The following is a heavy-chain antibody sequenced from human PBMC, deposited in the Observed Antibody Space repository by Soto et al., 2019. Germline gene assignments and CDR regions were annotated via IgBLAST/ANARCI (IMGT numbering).Heavy chain of an antibody. CDR2: IYYSGST. J-gene: IGHJ4*02. CDR1: GGSISSSSYY. D-gene: IGHD3-22*01. Sequence: QLQLQESGPGLVKPSETLSLTCTVSGGSISSSSYYWGWIRQPPGKGLEWIGSIYYSGSTYYNPSLKSRVTISVDTSKNQFSLKLSSVTAADTAVYHCARIYYDSVFDYWGQGTLVTVSS. V-gene: IGHV4-39*01. CDR3: ARIYYDSVFDY.